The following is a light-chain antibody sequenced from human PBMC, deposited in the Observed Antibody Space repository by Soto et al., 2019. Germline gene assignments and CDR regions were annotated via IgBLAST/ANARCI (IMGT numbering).Light chain of an antibody. J-gene: IGKJ1*01. CDR1: LNVNSY. Sequence: VLTQSPATLSLSPGERATLSCRASLNVNSYLAWYQQKPGQAPRLLIYDASNRAAGIPARFSGSGSGTDFALSISRLEPEDFAVYYCQQRTDRPPWTFGQGTKVDIK. CDR2: DAS. CDR3: QQRTDRPPWT. V-gene: IGKV3-11*01.